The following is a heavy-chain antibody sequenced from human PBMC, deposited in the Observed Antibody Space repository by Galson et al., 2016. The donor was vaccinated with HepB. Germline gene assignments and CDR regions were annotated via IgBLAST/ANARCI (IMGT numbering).Heavy chain of an antibody. V-gene: IGHV3-48*02. CDR3: ARGVYGSGAYFRNYFDS. CDR1: EFSFSSFG. CDR2: ISSSGTTM. Sequence: SLRLSCAASEFSFSSFGMNWVRQAPGKGLEWVAFISSSGTTMYYADSVKGRFTISRDKAKDSLYLQMNSLRDDDTAVYYCARGVYGSGAYFRNYFDSWGQGTLVTVSS. D-gene: IGHD3-10*01. J-gene: IGHJ4*02.